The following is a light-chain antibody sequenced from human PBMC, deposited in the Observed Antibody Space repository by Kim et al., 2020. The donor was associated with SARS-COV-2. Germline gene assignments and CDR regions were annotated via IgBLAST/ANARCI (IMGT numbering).Light chain of an antibody. CDR3: QQYYSYPLT. Sequence: GDSVTITCRASQGISSYLAWYQQKPGKAPKLLIYAASTLQSGVPSRFSGSGSGTDFTLTISCLQSEDFATYYCQQYYSYPLTFGGGTKVDIK. J-gene: IGKJ4*01. CDR2: AAS. CDR1: QGISSY. V-gene: IGKV1-8*01.